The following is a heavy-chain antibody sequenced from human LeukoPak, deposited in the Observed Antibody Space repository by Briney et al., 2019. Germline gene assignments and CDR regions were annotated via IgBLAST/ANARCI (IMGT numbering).Heavy chain of an antibody. CDR2: ISYDGSNK. Sequence: PGGSLRLSCAASGFTFSGYGMHWVRQAPGRGLEWVAVISYDGSNKYYADSVKGRFTISRDNSKNTLYLQMDSLRAEDTAVYYCAKSRSAVFGVVIIPYFDYWGQGTLVTVSS. CDR1: GFTFSGYG. D-gene: IGHD3-3*01. CDR3: AKSRSAVFGVVIIPYFDY. J-gene: IGHJ4*02. V-gene: IGHV3-30*18.